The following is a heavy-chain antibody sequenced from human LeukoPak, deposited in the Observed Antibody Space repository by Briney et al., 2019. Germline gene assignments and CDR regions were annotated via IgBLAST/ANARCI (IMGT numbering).Heavy chain of an antibody. Sequence: ASVKVSCKASGGTFSKYGVSWVRQAPGQGLEWMAGIIPIFGTTSYAQEFQDRVTVTADVSTTTSYMELSSLKFEDTAVYHCATSMGYGMDVWGQGTTVIVSS. D-gene: IGHD1-26*01. V-gene: IGHV1-69*13. J-gene: IGHJ6*02. CDR1: GGTFSKYG. CDR3: ATSMGYGMDV. CDR2: IIPIFGTT.